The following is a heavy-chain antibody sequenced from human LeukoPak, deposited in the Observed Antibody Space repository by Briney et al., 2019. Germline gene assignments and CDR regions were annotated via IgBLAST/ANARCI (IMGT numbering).Heavy chain of an antibody. J-gene: IGHJ4*02. CDR3: ARSPLSTLKSFDS. CDR2: LSASGANT. Sequence: GGSLRLSCAASGFTFSNYAMSWVRQAPRKGPEWLSTLSASGANTYYADSVRGRFTISRDNSKDTLYLQMDGLRAEDTAFYYCARSPLSTLKSFDSWGQGTLVSVSS. V-gene: IGHV3-23*01. CDR1: GFTFSNYA. D-gene: IGHD3-16*01.